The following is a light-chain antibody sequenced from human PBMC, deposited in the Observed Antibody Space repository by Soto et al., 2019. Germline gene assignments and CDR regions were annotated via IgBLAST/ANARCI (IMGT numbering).Light chain of an antibody. CDR1: SSDVGSTFNY. CDR2: DVN. Sequence: QSVLTQPASVSGSPGQSITISCTGTSSDVGSTFNYVSWYQHHPGKAPRLIMSDVNHRPSGVSDRFSGSKSGNTASLTISGLQAEDEADCFCSAYSTGSTPVLFGGGTKLTVL. V-gene: IGLV2-14*03. J-gene: IGLJ3*02. CDR3: SAYSTGSTPVL.